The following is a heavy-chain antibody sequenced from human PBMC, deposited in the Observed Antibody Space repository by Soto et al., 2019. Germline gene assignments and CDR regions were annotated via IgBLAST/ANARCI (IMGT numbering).Heavy chain of an antibody. J-gene: IGHJ6*03. CDR1: GYTFTSYY. Sequence: QVQLVQSGAEVKKPGASVKVSCKASGYTFTSYYMHWVRQAPGQGLEWMGIINLSGGSTSYAQKFQGRVTMTRDTSTSTVDMELSSLRSEDTAVYYCARGYDFWSGSYYMDGWGKGTTVTVSS. CDR2: INLSGGST. D-gene: IGHD3-3*01. V-gene: IGHV1-46*03. CDR3: ARGYDFWSGSYYMDG.